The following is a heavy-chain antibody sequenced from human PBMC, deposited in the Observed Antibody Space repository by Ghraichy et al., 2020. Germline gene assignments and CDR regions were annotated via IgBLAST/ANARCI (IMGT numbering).Heavy chain of an antibody. V-gene: IGHV4-30-4*01. CDR1: GGSIISGDYY. CDR2: IYYSGNT. Sequence: SCTVSGGSIISGDYYWSWIRQPPGKGLEWIGYIYYSGNTYSNPSLKSRVVLSVDTTKNQFSLKRTSVTAADTAVYFCARERVIWRGSHRGMDVWGQGTTVTVSS. D-gene: IGHD3-3*01. J-gene: IGHJ6*02. CDR3: ARERVIWRGSHRGMDV.